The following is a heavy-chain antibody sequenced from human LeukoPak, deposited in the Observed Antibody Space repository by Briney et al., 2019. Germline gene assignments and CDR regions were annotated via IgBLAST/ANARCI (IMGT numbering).Heavy chain of an antibody. Sequence: VASVKVSCKASGYTFTSYAMHWVRQAPGQRLEWVGWIKAGNGNTKYSQKFQGRVTITRDTSASTAYVELSSLRSEDTAVYYCASGSGYSSSWYIWSFDYWGQGTLVTVSS. V-gene: IGHV1-3*01. J-gene: IGHJ4*02. D-gene: IGHD6-13*01. CDR1: GYTFTSYA. CDR2: IKAGNGNT. CDR3: ASGSGYSSSWYIWSFDY.